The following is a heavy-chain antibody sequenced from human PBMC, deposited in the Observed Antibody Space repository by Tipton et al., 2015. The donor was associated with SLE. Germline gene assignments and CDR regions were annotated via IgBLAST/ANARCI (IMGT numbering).Heavy chain of an antibody. J-gene: IGHJ6*03. D-gene: IGHD3-22*01. CDR1: GASISTHY. CDR3: ARGDYYDSSGYYYVGYYYYYMDV. Sequence: TLSLTCTVSGASISTHYWSWIRQPPGKGLEWIGYISYTGNTNFNPSLTSRVTMSVATSKNQFSLRLTSVTAADTAVYYCARGDYYDSSGYYYVGYYYYYMDVWGKGTTVTVSS. V-gene: IGHV4-59*11. CDR2: ISYTGNT.